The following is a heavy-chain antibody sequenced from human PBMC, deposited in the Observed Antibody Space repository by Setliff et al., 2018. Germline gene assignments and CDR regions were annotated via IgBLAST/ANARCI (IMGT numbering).Heavy chain of an antibody. CDR3: AREDGPNYYYYYMDI. D-gene: IGHD2-8*01. V-gene: IGHV4-59*12. CDR2: VSYGGST. Sequence: SETLSLTCAVSGAAISTYHWSWLRQPPGKGLEWIGYVSYGGSTKYNPSLESRVTISVDTSKNQFSLKLSAVTAADTAVYFCAREDGPNYYYYYMDIWGKGTTVTVSS. CDR1: GAAISTYH. J-gene: IGHJ6*03.